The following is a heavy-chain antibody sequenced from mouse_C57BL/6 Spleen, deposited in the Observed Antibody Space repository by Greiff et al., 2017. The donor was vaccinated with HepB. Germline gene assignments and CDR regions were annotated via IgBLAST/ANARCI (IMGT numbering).Heavy chain of an antibody. D-gene: IGHD3-3*01. Sequence: EVQLVESGGGLVQPKGSLKLSCAASGFTFNTYAMHWVRQAPGKGFEWVARIRSKSSNYATYYADSVKDRFTISRDDSQSMLYLQMNNLKTKDTAMYYCVRDLGHYAMDYWGQGTSVTVSS. J-gene: IGHJ4*01. CDR1: GFTFNTYA. CDR3: VRDLGHYAMDY. CDR2: IRSKSSNYAT. V-gene: IGHV10-3*01.